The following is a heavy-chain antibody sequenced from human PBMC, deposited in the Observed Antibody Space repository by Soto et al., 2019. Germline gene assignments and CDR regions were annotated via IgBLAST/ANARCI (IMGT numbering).Heavy chain of an antibody. CDR1: GGSISSSSYY. Sequence: SETLSLTCPVSGGSISSSSYYWGWIREPPGKGLEWIGSIYYSGSTYYNPSLKSRFTISVDTSKNQFSMELTSVTAADTAVYYCARRATVSYGMDVWGQGTTVTVSS. CDR2: IYYSGST. V-gene: IGHV4-39*01. D-gene: IGHD4-4*01. J-gene: IGHJ6*02. CDR3: ARRATVSYGMDV.